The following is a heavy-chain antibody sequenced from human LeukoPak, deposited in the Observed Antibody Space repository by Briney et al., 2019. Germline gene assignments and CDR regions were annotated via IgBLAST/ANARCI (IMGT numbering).Heavy chain of an antibody. J-gene: IGHJ6*04. CDR3: ARTYYDILTGYYRYYYYYGMDV. Sequence: SVKVSCKASGGTFSSYAISWVRQAPGQGLEWMGGIIPIFGTANYAQKFQGRVTITADKSTSTAYMELSSLRSEDTAVYYCARTYYDILTGYYRYYYYYGMDVWGKGTTVAVSS. V-gene: IGHV1-69*06. D-gene: IGHD3-9*01. CDR1: GGTFSSYA. CDR2: IIPIFGTA.